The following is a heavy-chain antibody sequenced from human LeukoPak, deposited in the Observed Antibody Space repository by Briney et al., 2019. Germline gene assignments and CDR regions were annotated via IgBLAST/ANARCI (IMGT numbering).Heavy chain of an antibody. D-gene: IGHD6-6*01. J-gene: IGHJ5*02. CDR1: GFTFSSYS. Sequence: GGSLRLSCAAPGFTFSSYSMNWVRQAPGKGLEWVSSISSSSSKIYYADSVKRRFPISRENAKNSLYLQKQRQTPEDTAVFHCARDLSSSSPPWGQGTLVTVSS. CDR2: ISSSSSKI. V-gene: IGHV3-21*01. CDR3: ARDLSSSSPP.